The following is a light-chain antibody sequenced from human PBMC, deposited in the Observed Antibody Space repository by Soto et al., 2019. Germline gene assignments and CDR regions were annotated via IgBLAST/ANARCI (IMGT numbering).Light chain of an antibody. V-gene: IGKV2-30*02. CDR3: MQATHWPWT. CDR2: KVS. CDR1: QGLVHSDGNTY. Sequence: DVVMTQSPLSLPVTLGQPASISCRPSQGLVHSDGNTYLNWFQQRPGQSPRRLIYKVSNRDSGVPDRFSGSGSGTDFTLKISRVEAEDVGLYYCMQATHWPWTFGQGTKVEIK. J-gene: IGKJ1*01.